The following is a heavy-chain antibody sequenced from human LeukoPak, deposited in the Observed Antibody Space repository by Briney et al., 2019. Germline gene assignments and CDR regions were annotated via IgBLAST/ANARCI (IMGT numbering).Heavy chain of an antibody. V-gene: IGHV3-23*01. CDR1: GFSLSDCS. CDR2: VSDGGSP. J-gene: IGHJ4*02. CDR3: AKGSPSLQSPDY. Sequence: GGSLKLSCGASGFSLSDCSMGWVRQAPGKGLEYVSAVSDGGSPFYADSVQGRFTISRDISRSTLYLQMNSLTAEDMAVYYCAKGSPSLQSPDYWGQGTPVTVSS. D-gene: IGHD3-10*01.